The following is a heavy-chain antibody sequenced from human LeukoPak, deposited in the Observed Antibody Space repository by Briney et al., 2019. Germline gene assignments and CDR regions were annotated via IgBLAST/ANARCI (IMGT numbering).Heavy chain of an antibody. CDR2: IKEDGSEK. Sequence: GGSLRLSCVASGFTFSSYWMSWVRKAPGKGLEWVANIKEDGSEKNYVDSVKGRFTISRDNARNSLYLQMNSLRAEDTAVYYCVTRAWPDYWGQGTLVTVSS. CDR3: VTRAWPDY. J-gene: IGHJ4*02. CDR1: GFTFSSYW. V-gene: IGHV3-7*01. D-gene: IGHD5-12*01.